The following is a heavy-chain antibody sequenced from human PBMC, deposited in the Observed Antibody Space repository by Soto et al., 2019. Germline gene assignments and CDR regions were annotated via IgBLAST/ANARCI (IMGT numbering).Heavy chain of an antibody. J-gene: IGHJ4*02. D-gene: IGHD5-12*01. CDR2: IIPIFGTA. CDR1: GYTFTGYY. Sequence: QVQLVQSGAEVKKPGASVKVSCKASGYTFTGYYMHWVRQAPGQGLEWMGGIIPIFGTANYAQKFEGRVTITADKSTSTAYMELSSLRSEDTAVYYCARIDGYNSGPGDYWGQGTLVTVSS. V-gene: IGHV1-69*06. CDR3: ARIDGYNSGPGDY.